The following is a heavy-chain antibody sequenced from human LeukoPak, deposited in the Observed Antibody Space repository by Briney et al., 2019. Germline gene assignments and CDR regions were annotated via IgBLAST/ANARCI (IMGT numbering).Heavy chain of an antibody. V-gene: IGHV1-2*02. J-gene: IGHJ4*02. CDR1: GYTFTGHY. D-gene: IGHD2-21*02. CDR2: INPNSGGT. Sequence: ASVKVSCKASGYTFTGHYMHWVRQAPGQGLEWMGWINPNSGGTNYAQKFQGRVTMTRDTSISTAYMELSRLRSDDTAVYYCARADVVVTAIDYWGQGTLVTVSS. CDR3: ARADVVVTAIDY.